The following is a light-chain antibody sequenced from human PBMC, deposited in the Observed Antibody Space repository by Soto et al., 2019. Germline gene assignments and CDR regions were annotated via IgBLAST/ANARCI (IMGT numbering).Light chain of an antibody. V-gene: IGKV3-20*01. CDR3: QQYGTSPTT. J-gene: IGKJ1*01. CDR1: QRLSSSY. CDR2: GAS. Sequence: EIALTQSPATLSVSPGERATLSGRASQRLSSSYLAWYQQKTGQAPRLLIYGASSRATGIPDRFSGSGSGTDFTLTISRLEPEDFAVYYCQQYGTSPTTFGQGTKVDIK.